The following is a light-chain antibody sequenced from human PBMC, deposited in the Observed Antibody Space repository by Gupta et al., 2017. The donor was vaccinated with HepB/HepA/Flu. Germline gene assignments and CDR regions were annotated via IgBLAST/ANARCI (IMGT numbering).Light chain of an antibody. CDR2: NVN. V-gene: IGLV2-14*03. CDR3: LSYISSNTLNYV. Sequence: QSVLTQPASVSGSPGQSIIISCTGTSSDVGGYNYVSWYQYHPGKAPKLMIYNVNNRPSGVSTRFSGSKSGNTASLTISGLQSEDEADYYCLSYISSNTLNYVFGTGTKVTVL. J-gene: IGLJ1*01. CDR1: SSDVGGYNY.